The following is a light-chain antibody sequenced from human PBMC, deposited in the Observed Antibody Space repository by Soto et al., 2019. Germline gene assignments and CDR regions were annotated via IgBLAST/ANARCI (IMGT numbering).Light chain of an antibody. CDR3: EQYNNWWT. V-gene: IGKV3-15*01. J-gene: IGKJ1*01. Sequence: LVITLSPPTLSVYTRERATLSCRASQSVSSSLAWYQQKPGQAPRLLIYGASTRAAGIPARFSGSGSGTEFTLTISSLQSEDFAVYYCEQYNNWWTFCQGTKVDI. CDR1: QSVSSS. CDR2: GAS.